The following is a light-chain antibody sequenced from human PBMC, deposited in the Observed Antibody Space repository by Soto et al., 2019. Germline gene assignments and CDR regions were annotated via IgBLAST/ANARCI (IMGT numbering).Light chain of an antibody. J-gene: IGKJ1*01. CDR3: QKYNDNSRT. CDR1: QSISVW. CDR2: MRS. Sequence: IQSTKSPTTLSPSLAATFTITCRASQSISVWLAWYQQKPGKAPDLLIYMRSSLRSGVPSRFSGSGSGTEFTLTINGLQPDDFATYYCQKYNDNSRTFGQGTKVDIK. V-gene: IGKV1-5*03.